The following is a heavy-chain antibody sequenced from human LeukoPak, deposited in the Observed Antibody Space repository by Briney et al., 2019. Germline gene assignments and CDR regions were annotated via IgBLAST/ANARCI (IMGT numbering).Heavy chain of an antibody. CDR1: GYSISSGYY. CDR3: ARPWGAAAGTRFPYWYFDL. V-gene: IGHV4-38-2*01. CDR2: IYHSGST. Sequence: IPSETLSLTCAVSGYSISSGYYWGWIRQPPGKGLEWIGSIYHSGSTYYNPSLKSRVTISVDTSKNQFSLKLSSVTAADTAVYYCARPWGAAAGTRFPYWYFDLWGRGTLVTVSS. D-gene: IGHD6-13*01. J-gene: IGHJ2*01.